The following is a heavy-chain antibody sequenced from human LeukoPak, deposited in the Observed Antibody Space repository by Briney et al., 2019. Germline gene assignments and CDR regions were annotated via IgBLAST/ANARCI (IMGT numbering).Heavy chain of an antibody. CDR3: ARVPRGQKGYYYGSGSQYGMDV. Sequence: SVKVSCKASGGTFSYYAISWVRQAPGQGLEWMGWIIPILGIVNYAQKFQGRVTLTADTSTSTGYMALSSLRFEDTAMYHCARVPRGQKGYYYGSGSQYGMDVWGQGTTVTVSS. D-gene: IGHD3-10*01. J-gene: IGHJ6*02. CDR1: GGTFSYYA. V-gene: IGHV1-69*10. CDR2: IIPILGIV.